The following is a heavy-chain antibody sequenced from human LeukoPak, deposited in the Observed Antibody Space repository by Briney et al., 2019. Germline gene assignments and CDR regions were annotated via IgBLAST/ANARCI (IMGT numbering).Heavy chain of an antibody. V-gene: IGHV4-34*01. CDR2: INHSGST. CDR1: GGSFSGYY. D-gene: IGHD2-15*01. CDR3: ARGKTWTYCSGGSCSRYYYYGMDV. J-gene: IGHJ6*04. Sequence: SETLSLTCAVYGGSFSGYYWSWIRQPPGKGLEWIGEINHSGSTNYNPSLKSRVTISVGTSKNQFSLKLSSVTAADTAVYYCARGKTWTYCSGGSCSRYYYYGMDVWGKGTTVTVSS.